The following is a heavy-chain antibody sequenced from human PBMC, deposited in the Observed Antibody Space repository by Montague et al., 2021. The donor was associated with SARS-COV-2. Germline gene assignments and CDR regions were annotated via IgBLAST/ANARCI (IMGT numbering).Heavy chain of an antibody. V-gene: IGHV4-38-2*02. CDR3: ARGRVTRAGFDY. D-gene: IGHD2-21*02. Sequence: SETRSLTCSVSGYFIGTGYYLGWIRQSPGKGLEWIGSNYLHGNAYYNPSLNSRVTISLDTSNNQFSLRLTSVTTSDTAVYYCARGRVTRAGFDYWGQGIRVIVSS. J-gene: IGHJ4*02. CDR1: GYFIGTGYY. CDR2: NYLHGNA.